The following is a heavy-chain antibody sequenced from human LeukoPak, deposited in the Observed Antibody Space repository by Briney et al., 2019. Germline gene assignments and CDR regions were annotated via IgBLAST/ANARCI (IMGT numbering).Heavy chain of an antibody. Sequence: GGSLRLSCAASGFTFDDYAMHWVRQAPGKGLEWVSGISWNSGSIGYADSVKGRFTISRDNAKNSLYLQMNSLRAEDMALYYCAKDRSPMVRGGDFDYWGQGTLVTVSS. CDR1: GFTFDDYA. D-gene: IGHD3-10*01. CDR2: ISWNSGSI. J-gene: IGHJ4*02. CDR3: AKDRSPMVRGGDFDY. V-gene: IGHV3-9*03.